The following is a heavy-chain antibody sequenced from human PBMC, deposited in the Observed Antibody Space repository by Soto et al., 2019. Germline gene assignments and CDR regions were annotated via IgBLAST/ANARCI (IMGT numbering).Heavy chain of an antibody. CDR2: INAGNGNT. V-gene: IGHV1-3*01. CDR3: AILGTYYFDNSDNYFDV. Sequence: ASVKVSCKASGYTLTRYSIHWVRQAPGQSLEWMGWINAGNGNTKYSQRFQGRVTITRDTSATTAYMDLSGLRSEDTAVYYCAILGTYYFDNSDNYFDVWGQGTLVTVSS. CDR1: GYTLTRYS. J-gene: IGHJ4*02. D-gene: IGHD3-22*01.